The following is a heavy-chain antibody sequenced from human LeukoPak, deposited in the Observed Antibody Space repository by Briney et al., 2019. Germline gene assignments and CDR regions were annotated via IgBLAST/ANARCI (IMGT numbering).Heavy chain of an antibody. J-gene: IGHJ4*02. CDR1: GDSISSSSYY. Sequence: PSETLSLTCTVSGDSISSSSYYWGWIRQPPGKGLEWIGTIYYSGSTYYNSSLKSRVTMSVDTSKNQFSLKLSSVTAADTAVYYCARERGHDYGDYMFDYWGQGTLVTVSS. D-gene: IGHD4-17*01. V-gene: IGHV4-39*07. CDR2: IYYSGST. CDR3: ARERGHDYGDYMFDY.